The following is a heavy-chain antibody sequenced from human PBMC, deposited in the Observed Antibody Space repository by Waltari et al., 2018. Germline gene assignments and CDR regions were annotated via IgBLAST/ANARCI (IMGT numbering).Heavy chain of an antibody. CDR1: GFTVNSKY. V-gene: IGHV3-53*02. CDR3: ARDRPFDL. CDR2: LYSGCST. Sequence: EVQMVETGGGLIQPGGSLRLSCAVSGFTVNSKYMSWVRQAPGTGLWGVSVLYSGCSTFYADAVKGRFSISREISKNTLYLQMNSLRAEDTAVYYCARDRPFDLWGRGTLVTVSS. J-gene: IGHJ2*01.